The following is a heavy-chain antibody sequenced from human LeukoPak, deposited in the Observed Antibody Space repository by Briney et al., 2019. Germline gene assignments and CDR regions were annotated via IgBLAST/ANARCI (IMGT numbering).Heavy chain of an antibody. Sequence: GGSLRLSCAASGFIFSSYWMSWVRQAPGKGLEWVSYISSSSSTIYYADSVKGRFTISRDNARNSLYLQMNSLRAEDTAVYYCARDAAAAGTWWFDPWGQGILVTVSS. D-gene: IGHD6-13*01. CDR3: ARDAAAAGTWWFDP. CDR2: ISSSSSTI. CDR1: GFIFSSYW. J-gene: IGHJ5*02. V-gene: IGHV3-48*01.